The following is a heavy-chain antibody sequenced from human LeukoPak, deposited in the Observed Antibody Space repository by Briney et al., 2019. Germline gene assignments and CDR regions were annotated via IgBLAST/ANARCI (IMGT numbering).Heavy chain of an antibody. D-gene: IGHD3-3*01. Sequence: GGSLRLSCVASGFIFSNYEMNWVRQAPGQGLEWVSGISSINSGSNIYYADSVKGRFTISRDNDKNPLYLQMNSLRAEDTAVYYCARKTRMTIFGVVTRWFDPWGQGTLVTVSS. CDR3: ARKTRMTIFGVVTRWFDP. CDR1: GFIFSNYE. J-gene: IGHJ5*02. CDR2: ISSINSGSNI. V-gene: IGHV3-48*03.